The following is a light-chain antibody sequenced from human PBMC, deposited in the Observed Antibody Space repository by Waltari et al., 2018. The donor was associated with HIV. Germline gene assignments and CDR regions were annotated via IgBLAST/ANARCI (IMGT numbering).Light chain of an antibody. J-gene: IGLJ3*02. CDR3: QSYDTNRQWV. V-gene: IGLV6-57*01. CDR2: ESH. CDR1: SGSIASNF. Sequence: NFMLTQPHSVSESPGKTVTISCTRSSGSIASNFVQWYQQRPGSYPTTVIYESHHRPSGVPNRFSGSIDRSSNSASRTISGLKTEDEADYYCQSYDTNRQWVFGGGTKLTVL.